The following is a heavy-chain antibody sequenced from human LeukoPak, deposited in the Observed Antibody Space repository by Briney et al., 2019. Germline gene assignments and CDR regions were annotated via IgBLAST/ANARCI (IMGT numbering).Heavy chain of an antibody. Sequence: GGSLRLSCAASGFTFSSYAMSWVRQAPAKGLEWVSAISGSGGSTYYADSVKGRFTISRDNSKNTLYLQMNNLRAEDTALYYCAKALTDHQDLDAFDFWGQGTVVTVSS. V-gene: IGHV3-23*01. D-gene: IGHD3-16*01. CDR1: GFTFSSYA. CDR3: AKALTDHQDLDAFDF. CDR2: ISGSGGST. J-gene: IGHJ3*01.